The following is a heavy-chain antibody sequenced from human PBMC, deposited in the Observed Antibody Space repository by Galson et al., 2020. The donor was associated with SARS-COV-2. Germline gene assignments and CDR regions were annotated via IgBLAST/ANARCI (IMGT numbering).Heavy chain of an antibody. Sequence: GESLKISCAASGFTFSSYSMNWVRQAPGKGLEWVSYISSSSSTIYYADSVKGRFTISRDNAKNSLYLQMNSLRAEDTAVYYCARAPDYYYCCMDVWGKGTTVTVSS. J-gene: IGHJ6*03. CDR1: GFTFSSYS. CDR2: ISSSSSTI. V-gene: IGHV3-48*01. CDR3: ARAPDYYYCCMDV.